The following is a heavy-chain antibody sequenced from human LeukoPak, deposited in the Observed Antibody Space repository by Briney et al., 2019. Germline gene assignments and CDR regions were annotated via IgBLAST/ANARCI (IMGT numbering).Heavy chain of an antibody. Sequence: PGGSLRLSCAASGFTFSDYYMSWIRQAPGKGLEWVSYISSSGSTIYYADSVKGRFTISRDNSKNTLYLQMNSLRAEDTAVYYCAKDLSGGCDYFDYWGQGTLVTVSS. CDR3: AKDLSGGCDYFDY. V-gene: IGHV3-11*01. CDR2: ISSSGSTI. CDR1: GFTFSDYY. J-gene: IGHJ4*02. D-gene: IGHD6-19*01.